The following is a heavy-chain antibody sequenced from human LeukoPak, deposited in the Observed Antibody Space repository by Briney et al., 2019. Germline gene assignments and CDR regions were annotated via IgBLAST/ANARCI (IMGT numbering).Heavy chain of an antibody. Sequence: SETLSLTCTVSGGSIRSHENYWSWIRQLPGQGLEWIGYICHSGSTYYNPSPKSRVTISVDTSKSQFSLKLSSVTAADTAVYYCARAHNYDSLTGYYIDPWGQGTLVTVSS. CDR2: ICHSGST. D-gene: IGHD3-9*01. V-gene: IGHV4-31*03. CDR3: ARAHNYDSLTGYYIDP. J-gene: IGHJ5*02. CDR1: GGSIRSHENY.